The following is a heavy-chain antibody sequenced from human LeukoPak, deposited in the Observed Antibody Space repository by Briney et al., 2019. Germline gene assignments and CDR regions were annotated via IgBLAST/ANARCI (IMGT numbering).Heavy chain of an antibody. J-gene: IGHJ5*02. D-gene: IGHD2-2*02. Sequence: ASVKVSCKASGYTFTSYDINWVRQATGQGLEWMGWMNPNSGNTGYAQKFQGRVTMTRNTSISTAYMELRSLRSDDTAVYYCARIRIVVVPAAIENNWFDPWGQGTLVTVSS. CDR2: MNPNSGNT. CDR1: GYTFTSYD. V-gene: IGHV1-8*01. CDR3: ARIRIVVVPAAIENNWFDP.